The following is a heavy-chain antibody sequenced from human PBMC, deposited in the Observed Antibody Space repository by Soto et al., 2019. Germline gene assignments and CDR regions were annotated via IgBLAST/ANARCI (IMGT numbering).Heavy chain of an antibody. D-gene: IGHD3-22*01. J-gene: IGHJ3*02. CDR2: IYYSGST. V-gene: IGHV4-59*01. Sequence: SETHSVTSTVADGYIRSYDWSWIRQPPGKGLEWIGYIYYSGSTNYNPSLKSRVTISVDTSKNQFSLKLSSVTAADTAVYYCARGLISGYYLYDAFDIWGQGTMVTVSS. CDR1: DGYIRSYD. CDR3: ARGLISGYYLYDAFDI.